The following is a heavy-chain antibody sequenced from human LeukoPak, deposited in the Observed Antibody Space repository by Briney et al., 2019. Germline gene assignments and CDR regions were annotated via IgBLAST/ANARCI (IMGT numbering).Heavy chain of an antibody. CDR2: ISYDGSNK. CDR3: ARDRRADYGRNDDAFDI. J-gene: IGHJ3*02. V-gene: IGHV3-30-3*01. Sequence: GGSLRLSCAASGFTFSSYAMHWVRQAPGKGLGWVAVISYDGSNKYYADSVKGRFTISRDNSKNTLYLQMNSLRVGDTAVYYCARDRRADYGRNDDAFDIWGQGTMVTVSS. CDR1: GFTFSSYA. D-gene: IGHD4-23*01.